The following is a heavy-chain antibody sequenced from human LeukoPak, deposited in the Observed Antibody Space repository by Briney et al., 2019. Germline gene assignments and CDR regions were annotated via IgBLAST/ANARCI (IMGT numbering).Heavy chain of an antibody. CDR2: ISSSSSYI. J-gene: IGHJ5*02. D-gene: IGHD5-24*01. CDR3: ARGGRWLQSNWFDP. CDR1: GFTFSSYS. Sequence: GGSLRLSCAASGFTFSSYSMNWVRQAPGKGLEWVSSISSSSSYIYYADSVKGRFTISRDNAKNSLYLQMNSLRAEDTAVYYCARGGRWLQSNWFDPWGQGTLVTVSS. V-gene: IGHV3-21*01.